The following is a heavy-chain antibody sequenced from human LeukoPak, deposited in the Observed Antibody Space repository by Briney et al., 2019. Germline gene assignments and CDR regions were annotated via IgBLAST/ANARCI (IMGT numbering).Heavy chain of an antibody. J-gene: IGHJ4*02. V-gene: IGHV3-7*01. Sequence: GGSLRLSCAVSRLTFSSSWMEWVRQAPGKGREWVASINPEGSEKYSADSVKGRFTISRDNAKNSLYLQMDSLRVEDTAFYYCARDLAYSRLDYWGQGMLVTVSS. CDR3: ARDLAYSRLDY. CDR1: RLTFSSSW. CDR2: INPEGSEK. D-gene: IGHD5-18*01.